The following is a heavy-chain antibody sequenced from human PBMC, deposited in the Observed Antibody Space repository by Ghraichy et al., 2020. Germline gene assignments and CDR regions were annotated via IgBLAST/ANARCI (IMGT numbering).Heavy chain of an antibody. Sequence: GGSLRLSCAASGFTFSSYWMSWVRQAPGKGLEWVANIKQDGSEKYYVDSVKGRFTLSRDNAKNSLYLQMNSLRAEDTAVYYCARDPGYSSSWYYFDYWGQGTLVTVSS. D-gene: IGHD6-13*01. CDR3: ARDPGYSSSWYYFDY. CDR2: IKQDGSEK. V-gene: IGHV3-7*03. CDR1: GFTFSSYW. J-gene: IGHJ4*02.